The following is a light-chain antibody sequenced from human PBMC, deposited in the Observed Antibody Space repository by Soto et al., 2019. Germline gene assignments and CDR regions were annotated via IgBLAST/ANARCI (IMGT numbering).Light chain of an antibody. V-gene: IGKV1-33*01. J-gene: IGKJ4*01. CDR2: DAS. Sequence: DIQVTQSPSSLSASVGDRVTITCQTSQAISHYLNWYQQKPGKAPKLLIYDASNLQMGVPSRFSGSGSVTDVSLTISSLQPEDFATYYCQQCHTLPNTFGGGTKVEI. CDR3: QQCHTLPNT. CDR1: QAISHY.